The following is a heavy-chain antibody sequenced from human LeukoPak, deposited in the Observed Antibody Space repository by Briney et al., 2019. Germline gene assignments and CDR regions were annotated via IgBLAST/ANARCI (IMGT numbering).Heavy chain of an antibody. CDR2: IYYSGST. V-gene: IGHV4-34*01. J-gene: IGHJ4*02. CDR1: GGSFSGYY. CDR3: ARVSLWDYDILTGYFPHYFDY. Sequence: SETLSLTCAVYGGSFSGYYWSWIRQPPGKGLEWIGSIYYSGSTYYNPSLKSRVTISVDTSKNQFSLKLSSVTAADTAVYYCARVSLWDYDILTGYFPHYFDYWGQGTLVTVSS. D-gene: IGHD3-9*01.